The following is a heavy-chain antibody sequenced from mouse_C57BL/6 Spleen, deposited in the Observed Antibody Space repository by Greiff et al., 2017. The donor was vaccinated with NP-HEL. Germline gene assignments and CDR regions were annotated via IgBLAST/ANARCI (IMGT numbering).Heavy chain of an antibody. CDR3: AREGDYYGSSYED. D-gene: IGHD1-1*01. J-gene: IGHJ2*01. CDR1: GYTFTSYW. V-gene: IGHV1-55*01. CDR2: IYPGSGST. Sequence: VQLQQPGAELVKPGASVKMSCKASGYTFTSYWITWVKQRPGQGLEWIGDIYPGSGSTNYNEKFKSKATLTVDTSSSTAYMQLSSLTSEDSAVYYCAREGDYYGSSYEDWGQGTTLTVSS.